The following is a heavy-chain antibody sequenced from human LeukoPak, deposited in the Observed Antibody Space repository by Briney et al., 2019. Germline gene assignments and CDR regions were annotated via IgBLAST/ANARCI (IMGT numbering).Heavy chain of an antibody. V-gene: IGHV3-53*01. CDR3: ARGLIGGITMVRGVLDY. J-gene: IGHJ4*02. CDR2: IYSGGST. D-gene: IGHD3-10*01. Sequence: PGGSLRLSCAASGFTFSSNYMSWVRQAPGKGLEWVSVIYSGGSTYYADSVKGRFTISRDNSKNTLYFQMNSLRAEDTAVYYCARGLIGGITMVRGVLDYWGQGTLVTVPS. CDR1: GFTFSSNY.